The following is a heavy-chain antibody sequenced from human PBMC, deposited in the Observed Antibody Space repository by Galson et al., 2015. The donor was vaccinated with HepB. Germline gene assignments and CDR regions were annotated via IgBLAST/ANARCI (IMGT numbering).Heavy chain of an antibody. CDR2: TKQDGSEK. V-gene: IGHV3-7*03. Sequence: SLRLSGAASGVTFGCHCMNGVRQSPGEGQEWLAITKQDGSEKNSVDFGKGRFPILRENAKNSLYLQMNSLRVEDTAVYYCARGGGFLVDSWGQGTLVIVSS. D-gene: IGHD3-10*01. J-gene: IGHJ5*01. CDR3: ARGGGFLVDS. CDR1: GVTFGCHC.